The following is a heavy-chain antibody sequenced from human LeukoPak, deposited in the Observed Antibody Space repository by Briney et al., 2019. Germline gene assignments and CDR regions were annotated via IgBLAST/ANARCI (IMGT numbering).Heavy chain of an antibody. J-gene: IGHJ3*02. CDR3: ARVRVIGAFDI. Sequence: ASVKVSCKASGYIFTSYYIHWVRQAPGQGLEWMTIINPNGVSTSYAQKFQGRVTMTRDMSTSTVYMELSSLRSEDTAVYYCARVRVIGAFDIWGQGTMVTVSS. CDR1: GYIFTSYY. V-gene: IGHV1-46*01. CDR2: INPNGVST. D-gene: IGHD3-10*01.